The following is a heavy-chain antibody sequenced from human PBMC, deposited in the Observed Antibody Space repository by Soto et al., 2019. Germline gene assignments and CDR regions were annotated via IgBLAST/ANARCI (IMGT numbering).Heavy chain of an antibody. D-gene: IGHD3-22*01. Sequence: PSQTLSLTCAISGDRVSSNSAAWNWIRQSPSRGLEWLGRTYYRSKWYNDYAVSVKSRITIDPDTSKNQFSLQLNSVTPEDTAVYFCARLRDYYDSSGYFSEALDFWGQGTLVPVSS. V-gene: IGHV6-1*01. CDR2: TYYRSKWYN. J-gene: IGHJ4*02. CDR1: GDRVSSNSAA. CDR3: ARLRDYYDSSGYFSEALDF.